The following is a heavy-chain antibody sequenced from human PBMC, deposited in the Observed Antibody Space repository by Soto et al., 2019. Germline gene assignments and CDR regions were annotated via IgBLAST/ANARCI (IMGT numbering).Heavy chain of an antibody. Sequence: VAVIWYDGSNKYYADSVKGRFTISRDNSKNTLYLQMNSLRAEDTAVYYCARGGSSSWYLPFDYWGQGTLVTVSS. CDR3: ARGGSSSWYLPFDY. D-gene: IGHD6-13*01. J-gene: IGHJ4*02. CDR2: IWYDGSNK. V-gene: IGHV3-33*01.